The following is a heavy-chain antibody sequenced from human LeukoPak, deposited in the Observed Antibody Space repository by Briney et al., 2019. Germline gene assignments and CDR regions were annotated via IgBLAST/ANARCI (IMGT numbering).Heavy chain of an antibody. D-gene: IGHD6-13*01. CDR3: ARCAGYSSSWYYYYYMDV. Sequence: PGGSLRLSCAASGFTFSDYYMSWIRQAPGKGLEWVSYISSSGSTIYYADSVKGRFTISRDNAKNSLYLQMNSLRAEDTAVYYCARCAGYSSSWYYYYYMDVWGKGTMVTVSS. J-gene: IGHJ6*03. V-gene: IGHV3-11*04. CDR2: ISSSGSTI. CDR1: GFTFSDYY.